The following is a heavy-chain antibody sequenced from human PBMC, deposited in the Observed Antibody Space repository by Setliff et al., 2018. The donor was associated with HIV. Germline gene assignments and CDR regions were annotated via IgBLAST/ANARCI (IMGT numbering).Heavy chain of an antibody. V-gene: IGHV1-3*01. CDR1: GYTFTNFA. Sequence: ASVKVSCKASGYTFTNFAMHWVRQAPGQRLEWMGWINAGNGNTKYSQKFQGRVTITRDTSASTAYMELSGLRSEDTAVYYCARAAITMIVVIANYGMDVWGQGTTVTVSS. CDR3: ARAAITMIVVIANYGMDV. CDR2: INAGNGNT. D-gene: IGHD3-22*01. J-gene: IGHJ6*02.